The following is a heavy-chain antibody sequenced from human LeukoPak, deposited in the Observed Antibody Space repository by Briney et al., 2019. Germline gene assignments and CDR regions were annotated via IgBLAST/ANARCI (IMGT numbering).Heavy chain of an antibody. J-gene: IGHJ3*02. CDR3: AKSWRYYDSSNYYAFDI. D-gene: IGHD3-22*01. CDR2: SGDNT. Sequence: PGGSLRLSCAASGFTFSSYWMSWVRQAPGKGLEWVSSSGDNTRYADSVKGRFTISRDNSKNTLDLQMNGLRAEDTAVYYCAKSWRYYDSSNYYAFDIWGQGTMVTVSS. CDR1: GFTFSSYW. V-gene: IGHV3-23*01.